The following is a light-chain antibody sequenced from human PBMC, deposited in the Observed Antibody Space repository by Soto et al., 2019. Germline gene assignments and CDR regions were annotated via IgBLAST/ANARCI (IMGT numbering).Light chain of an antibody. CDR2: RNS. V-gene: IGLV1-40*01. CDR1: SSNIGAGYD. CDR3: QSYDSSLSVV. J-gene: IGLJ2*01. Sequence: QSALAQPPSVSGAPGQRVTISCTGSSSNIGAGYDVHWYQQLPGTAPKLLIYRNSNRPSGVPDRFSGSKSGTSASLAITGLQAEDEADYYCQSYDSSLSVVFGGGTKLTVL.